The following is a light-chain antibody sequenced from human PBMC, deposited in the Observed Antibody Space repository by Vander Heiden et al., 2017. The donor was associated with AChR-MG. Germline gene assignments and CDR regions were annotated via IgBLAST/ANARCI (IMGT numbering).Light chain of an antibody. J-gene: IGLJ2*01. CDR2: EVS. Sequence: QSALPQPPSASASPGKSLTISCAGTSSDVGGNNYVYWYQQHPANAPKLMCYEVSRRPAAVPDRFAGSKSGNTASPTISELQAEDEAYYYCSSYASSNNLVFGGGTKLTVL. CDR1: SSDVGGNNY. CDR3: SSYASSNNLV. V-gene: IGLV2-8*01.